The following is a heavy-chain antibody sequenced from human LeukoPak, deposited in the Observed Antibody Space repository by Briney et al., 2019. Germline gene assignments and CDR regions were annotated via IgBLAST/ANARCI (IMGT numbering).Heavy chain of an antibody. Sequence: SVKVSCKASGFTFSSSAMQWVRQARGQRLEWIGWIVVGSGNKNYAQKFQERVTITRDMSTSTAYMELSSLRSEDTAVYYCAAEGGTGGFDYWGQGTLVTVSS. J-gene: IGHJ4*02. CDR2: IVVGSGNK. V-gene: IGHV1-58*02. CDR3: AAEGGTGGFDY. D-gene: IGHD7-27*01. CDR1: GFTFSSSA.